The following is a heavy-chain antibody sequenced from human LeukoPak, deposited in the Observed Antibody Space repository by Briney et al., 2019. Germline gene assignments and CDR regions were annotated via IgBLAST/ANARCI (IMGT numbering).Heavy chain of an antibody. Sequence: GGSLRLSCAASGFTFNIYGMHWVRQAPGKGLEWVAFIRHDGSNKYYADSVKGRFTISRDNSKNTVNLQMHSLRVEDTAVYYCAKDGLYGATRDYWGQGTLVTVSP. D-gene: IGHD4/OR15-4a*01. CDR1: GFTFNIYG. V-gene: IGHV3-30*02. CDR2: IRHDGSNK. CDR3: AKDGLYGATRDY. J-gene: IGHJ4*02.